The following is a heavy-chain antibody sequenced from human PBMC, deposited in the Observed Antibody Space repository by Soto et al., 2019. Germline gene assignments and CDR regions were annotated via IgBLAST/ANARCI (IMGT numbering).Heavy chain of an antibody. CDR1: AGSVSGSSHY. J-gene: IGHJ1*01. CDR3: ARGGTSSRRAVAGYFHY. D-gene: IGHD1-7*01. V-gene: IGHV4-61*01. CDR2: IDYSGST. Sequence: QVQLQESGPGLVKPSETLSLTCSVSAGSVSGSSHYWNWIRQTPGKGLEWIGYIDYSGSTNYNPIFNSRVTISVDTAKTQLSLKLSSVTAADTAVYYCARGGTSSRRAVAGYFHYWGQGTQVTVSS.